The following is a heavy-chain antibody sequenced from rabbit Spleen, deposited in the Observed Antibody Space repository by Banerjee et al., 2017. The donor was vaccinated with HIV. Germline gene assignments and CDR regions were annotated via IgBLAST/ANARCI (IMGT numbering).Heavy chain of an antibody. CDR1: GFSFSNKAV. J-gene: IGHJ6*01. V-gene: IGHV1S40*01. CDR2: INAVTGKA. D-gene: IGHD1-1*01. Sequence: QSLEESGGDLVKPGASLKLSCTASGFSFSNKAVMCWVRQAPGKGLEWITCINAVTGKAVYASWAKGRFTCSKTSSTTVTLQMTRLTAADTATYFCARDTSSSFSSYGMDLWGPGTLVTVS. CDR3: ARDTSSSFSSYGMDL.